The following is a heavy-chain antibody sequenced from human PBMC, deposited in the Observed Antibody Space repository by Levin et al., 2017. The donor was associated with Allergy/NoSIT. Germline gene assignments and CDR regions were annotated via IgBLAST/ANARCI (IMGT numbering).Heavy chain of an antibody. V-gene: IGHV4-59*01. D-gene: IGHD3-16*01. CDR2: IYPSGST. Sequence: PSETLSLTCSLSGVSISNYYWSWLRQSPEKGLEWIGYIYPSGSTRYNPSFKSRVTISVDTSKSQFSLKLTSVTAADTAVYYCARDRGSGWANYMDVWGKGTTVIVTS. CDR3: ARDRGSGWANYMDV. CDR1: GVSISNYY. J-gene: IGHJ6*03.